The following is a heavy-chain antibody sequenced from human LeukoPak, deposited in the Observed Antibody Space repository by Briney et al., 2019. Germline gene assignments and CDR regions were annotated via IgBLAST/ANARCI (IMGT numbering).Heavy chain of an antibody. CDR3: ARDLSRGAAAGTDY. CDR2: IIPILGIA. J-gene: IGHJ4*02. D-gene: IGHD6-13*01. Sequence: SVKVSCKASGGTFSSYAIIWVRQAPGQGLEWMGRIIPILGIANYAQKFQGRVTITADKSTSTAYMELSSLRSEDTAVYYCARDLSRGAAAGTDYWGQGTLVTVSS. V-gene: IGHV1-69*04. CDR1: GGTFSSYA.